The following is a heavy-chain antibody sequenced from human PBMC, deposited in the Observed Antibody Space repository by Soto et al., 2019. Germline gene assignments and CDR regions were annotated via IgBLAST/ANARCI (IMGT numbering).Heavy chain of an antibody. CDR1: GLPFRNFG. CDR3: AKTFPPFVVVTASDY. Sequence: GGTLRLSCAASGLPFRNFGMHWVRPAPGKGLEWVAVISYDGTNKYYADSVKGRFTISRDNSKNTLNLHINSPRADDPAVYHCAKTFPPFVVVTASDYWGQGTLVTVSA. J-gene: IGHJ4*02. D-gene: IGHD2-21*02. V-gene: IGHV3-30*18. CDR2: ISYDGTNK.